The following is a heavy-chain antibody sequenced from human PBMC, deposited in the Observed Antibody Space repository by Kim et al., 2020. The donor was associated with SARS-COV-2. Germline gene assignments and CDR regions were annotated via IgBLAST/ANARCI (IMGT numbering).Heavy chain of an antibody. CDR3: ARGMTTVKGFDP. CDR2: INHSGST. D-gene: IGHD4-17*01. J-gene: IGHJ5*02. CDR1: GGSFSGSY. V-gene: IGHV4-34*01. Sequence: SETLSLTCAVYGGSFSGSYCSWIRHPPGKGLEWIWEINHSGSTNYNPSLTSRVTISVDTSKNQFSLNLSPVTAADTAVYYCARGMTTVKGFDPWGQGTLVTVSS.